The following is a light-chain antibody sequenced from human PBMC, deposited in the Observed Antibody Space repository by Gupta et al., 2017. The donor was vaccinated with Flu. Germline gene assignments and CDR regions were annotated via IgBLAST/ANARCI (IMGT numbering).Light chain of an antibody. J-gene: IGKJ2*01. V-gene: IGKV3-20*01. CDR2: GSS. CDR1: QSVDSY. Sequence: ENVLTRSPRTLSLSPGERATLTCRASQSVDSYLAWYQQKTGQAPRLLIYGSSSRATGIPHRFSGSGSGTDFSLTISRLEPEDFAVYYCQHYGTSPTFGQGTKLEIK. CDR3: QHYGTSPT.